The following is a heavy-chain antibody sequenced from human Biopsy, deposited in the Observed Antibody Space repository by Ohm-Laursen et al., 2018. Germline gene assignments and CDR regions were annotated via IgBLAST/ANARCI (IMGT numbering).Heavy chain of an antibody. J-gene: IGHJ4*02. D-gene: IGHD1-1*01. Sequence: ASVKVSCKASGYTFTSYDISWVRQAPGQGLEWMGWISPYNDKTSYPPKLQDRVTMTADTSTNTAHMELRSLRSDDTAVYYCAREVATNYHSGTFEYWGQGTLVTVSS. V-gene: IGHV1-18*01. CDR2: ISPYNDKT. CDR3: AREVATNYHSGTFEY. CDR1: GYTFTSYD.